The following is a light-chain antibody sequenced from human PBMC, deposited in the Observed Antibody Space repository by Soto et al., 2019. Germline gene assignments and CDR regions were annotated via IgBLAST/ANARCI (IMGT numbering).Light chain of an antibody. CDR3: QQYYSWPLT. CDR1: QSVGTS. Sequence: ETVMTKSPATLYVSPGERATLSCRASQSVGTSLAWYQQKPGQAPRVLMYGASSRATGVPGRFSGSGSATEFTLTISSLQSEDFAVYYCQQYYSWPLTFGGGTKVEI. J-gene: IGKJ4*01. CDR2: GAS. V-gene: IGKV3-15*01.